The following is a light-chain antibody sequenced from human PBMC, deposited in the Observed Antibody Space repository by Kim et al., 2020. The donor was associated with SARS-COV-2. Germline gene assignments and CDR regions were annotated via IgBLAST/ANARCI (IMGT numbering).Light chain of an antibody. J-gene: IGKJ1*01. Sequence: ASVGDRVTITCRASQDIKNYLAWYRQKPGKVPEVLIYAASILQSSVPSRISGSGSGTDFTLTINSLQPEDVATYYCQKYNSAPWTFGQGTKVDIK. V-gene: IGKV1-27*01. CDR2: AAS. CDR1: QDIKNY. CDR3: QKYNSAPWT.